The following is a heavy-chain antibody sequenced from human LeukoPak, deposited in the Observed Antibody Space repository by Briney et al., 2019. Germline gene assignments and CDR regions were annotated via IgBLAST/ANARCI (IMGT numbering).Heavy chain of an antibody. CDR1: GFTFDDYG. Sequence: PGGSLRLSCAASGFTFDDYGMSWVRQAPGKGLEWVSGINWNGGSTGYADSVKGRFTISRDNAKNSLYLQMNSLRAEDTALYYCAKDIQHQYGSESYYFDYWGQGTLVTVSS. CDR3: AKDIQHQYGSESYYFDY. V-gene: IGHV3-20*04. D-gene: IGHD3-10*01. J-gene: IGHJ4*02. CDR2: INWNGGST.